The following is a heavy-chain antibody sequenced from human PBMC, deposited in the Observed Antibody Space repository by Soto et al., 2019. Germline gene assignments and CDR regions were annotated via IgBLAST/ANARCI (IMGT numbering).Heavy chain of an antibody. Sequence: GGSLRLSCAASGFTVSSNYMSWVRQAPGKGLEWVSVIYSGGSTYYADSVKGRFTISRDNSKNTLYLQMNSLRAEDTAVYYCARDRGTVTSYYFYYMDVWGKGTTVTVSS. CDR1: GFTVSSNY. CDR3: ARDRGTVTSYYFYYMDV. D-gene: IGHD2-8*02. CDR2: IYSGGST. J-gene: IGHJ6*03. V-gene: IGHV3-66*01.